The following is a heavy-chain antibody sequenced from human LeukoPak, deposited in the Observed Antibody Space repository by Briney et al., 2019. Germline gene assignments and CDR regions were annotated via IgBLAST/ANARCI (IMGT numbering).Heavy chain of an antibody. V-gene: IGHV3-48*01. Sequence: PGGSLGLSCEASGFSLSDYSMNWVRQAPGKGLQWVSYINSRSSDIYYADSVKGRFTISRANAKNSLFLQMYSLRPEDTAVYYCGRAGFGRYGMDVWGQGTTVTVSS. CDR2: INSRSSDI. D-gene: IGHD3-10*01. CDR3: GRAGFGRYGMDV. CDR1: GFSLSDYS. J-gene: IGHJ6*02.